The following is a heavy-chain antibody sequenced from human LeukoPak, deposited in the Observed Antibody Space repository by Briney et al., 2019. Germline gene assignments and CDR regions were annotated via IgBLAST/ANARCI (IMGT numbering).Heavy chain of an antibody. Sequence: PGRSLRLSCAASGFTFSSYGMHWVRQAPGKGLEWVAVIWYDGSNKYYADSVKGRFTISRDNSKNTLYLQMNSLRAEDTAVYYCARVGWGWLQLWYFDLWGRGTLVTVSS. V-gene: IGHV3-33*01. CDR2: IWYDGSNK. D-gene: IGHD5-24*01. CDR1: GFTFSSYG. CDR3: ARVGWGWLQLWYFDL. J-gene: IGHJ2*01.